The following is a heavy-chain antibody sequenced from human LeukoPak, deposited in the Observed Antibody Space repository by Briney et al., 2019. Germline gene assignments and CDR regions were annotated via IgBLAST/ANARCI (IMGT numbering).Heavy chain of an antibody. CDR3: ARVSSGRYCSGGSCYGY. J-gene: IGHJ4*02. D-gene: IGHD2-15*01. CDR2: IKQDGSEK. V-gene: IGHV3-7*01. CDR1: GFTFSSYW. Sequence: PGGSLRLSCAASGFTFSSYWMSWVRQAPGKGLEWVANIKQDGSEKYYVDSVKGRFTISRDNAKNSLYLQMNSLRAEDTAVYYCARVSSGRYCSGGSCYGYWGQGTLVTVSS.